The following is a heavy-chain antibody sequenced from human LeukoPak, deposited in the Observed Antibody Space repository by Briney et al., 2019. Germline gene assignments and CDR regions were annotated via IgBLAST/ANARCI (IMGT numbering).Heavy chain of an antibody. CDR1: GFTFSSYN. D-gene: IGHD5-18*01. CDR2: ISSDGSRK. J-gene: IGHJ4*02. Sequence: GGSLRLSCAASGFTFSSYNMHWVRQAPGKGLEWGALISSDGSRKYYADSVKGRFTISRDNSKNTLYLQMDSLGAEDTALFYCASDAGYGNGHPFACWGQGTLVTVSS. CDR3: ASDAGYGNGHPFAC. V-gene: IGHV3-30-3*01.